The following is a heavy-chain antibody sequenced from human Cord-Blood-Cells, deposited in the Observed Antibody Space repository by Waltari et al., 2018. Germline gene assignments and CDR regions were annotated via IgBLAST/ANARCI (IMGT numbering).Heavy chain of an antibody. D-gene: IGHD3-10*01. CDR1: GGSFSGYC. CDR3: ARGAVGGSGSYIAPI. J-gene: IGHJ3*02. CDR2: INHSGST. V-gene: IGHV4-34*01. Sequence: QVQLQQWGAGPLKPSETLSLTCAVYGGSFSGYCWSWLRQSPGKGLEWIGEINHSGSTNSNPSLKSRVTISVDTSKNQFSLKLSSVTAADTAVYYCARGAVGGSGSYIAPIWGQGTMVTVSS.